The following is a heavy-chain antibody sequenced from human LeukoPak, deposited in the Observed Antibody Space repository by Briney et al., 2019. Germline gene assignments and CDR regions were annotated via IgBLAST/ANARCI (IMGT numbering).Heavy chain of an antibody. CDR2: ISAQHGQT. D-gene: IGHD3-9*01. V-gene: IGHV1-18*01. CDR1: GYSENFYG. Sequence: ASVKVSCKTSGYSENFYGITWVRQVAGQGLEWMGWISAQHGQTEYAPNSQDRVTMTTDTYTNTAYMELRSLRSDDTAVYYCARGNEILRYFDWSRSVNWFDPWGQGTLVTVSS. J-gene: IGHJ5*02. CDR3: ARGNEILRYFDWSRSVNWFDP.